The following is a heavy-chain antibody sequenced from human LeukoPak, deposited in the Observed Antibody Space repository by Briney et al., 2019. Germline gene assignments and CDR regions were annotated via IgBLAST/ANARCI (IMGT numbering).Heavy chain of an antibody. J-gene: IGHJ4*02. CDR3: AKGLSSGPGRFDY. D-gene: IGHD6-19*01. CDR1: GFTFNSYA. CDR2: ISGSGGTT. Sequence: GGSLRLSCAASGFTFNSYAMTWVRQAPGKGLEWVSSISGSGGTTYYADSVKGRFTISRDNSKNTLSLQMNSLRAEDTAVYYCAKGLSSGPGRFDYWGQGTLVTVSS. V-gene: IGHV3-23*01.